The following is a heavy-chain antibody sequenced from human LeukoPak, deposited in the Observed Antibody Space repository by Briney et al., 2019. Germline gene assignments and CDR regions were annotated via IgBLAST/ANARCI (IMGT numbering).Heavy chain of an antibody. CDR1: GYSISSGYY. D-gene: IGHD2-15*01. Sequence: SETLSLTCTVSGYSISSGYYWGWIRQPPGKGLEWIGSIYHSGSTYYNPSLKSRVTISVDTSKNQFSLKLSSVTAADTAVYYCARVVAATVDYWGQGTLVTVSS. CDR3: ARVVAATVDY. V-gene: IGHV4-38-2*02. CDR2: IYHSGST. J-gene: IGHJ4*02.